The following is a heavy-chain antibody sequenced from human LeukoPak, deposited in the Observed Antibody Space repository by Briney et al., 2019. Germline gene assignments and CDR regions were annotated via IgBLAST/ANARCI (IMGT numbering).Heavy chain of an antibody. J-gene: IGHJ4*02. Sequence: SAPLSLTCTVSGGSISSSSYYWGWIRPPPGKGLEWIGTIYYSGSTYYNPSLKSRVTISVDTSKNHFSLKLSSVTAADTAVYYCARHKGRQGCCGGDCYSGYSFDYWGQGTLVTVSS. V-gene: IGHV4-39*01. D-gene: IGHD2-21*02. CDR1: GGSISSSSYY. CDR2: IYYSGST. CDR3: ARHKGRQGCCGGDCYSGYSFDY.